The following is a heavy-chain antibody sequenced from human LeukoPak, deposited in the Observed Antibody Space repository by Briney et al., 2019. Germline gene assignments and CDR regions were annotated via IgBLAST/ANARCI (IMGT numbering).Heavy chain of an antibody. CDR2: ISSNGGST. CDR3: ARSQYSSSWYVYFDY. J-gene: IGHJ4*02. Sequence: RPGGSLRLSCAASGFTFSSYAMHWVRQAPGKGLEYVSAISSNGGSTYYANSVKGRFTISRDNSKNTLYLQMNSLRAEDTAVYYCARSQYSSSWYVYFDYWGQGTLVTVSS. D-gene: IGHD6-13*01. CDR1: GFTFSSYA. V-gene: IGHV3-64*01.